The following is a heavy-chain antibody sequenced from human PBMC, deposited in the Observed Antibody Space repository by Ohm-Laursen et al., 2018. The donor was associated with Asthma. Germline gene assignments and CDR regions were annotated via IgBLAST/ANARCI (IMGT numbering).Heavy chain of an antibody. CDR3: ARVRRDMTTVTTDWFDP. CDR2: IYYSGST. Sequence: TLSLTCTVSGGSISSTSYYWGWIRQPPGKGLEWIGYIYYSGSTYYNPSLKSRVTISVDTSKNQFSLKLSSVTAADTAVYYCARVRRDMTTVTTDWFDPWGQGTLVTVSS. D-gene: IGHD4-17*01. V-gene: IGHV4-31*03. J-gene: IGHJ5*02. CDR1: GGSISSTSYY.